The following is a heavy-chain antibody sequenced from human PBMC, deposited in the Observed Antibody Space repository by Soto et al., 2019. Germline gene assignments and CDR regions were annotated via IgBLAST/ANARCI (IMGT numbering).Heavy chain of an antibody. D-gene: IGHD6-19*01. CDR2: ISDDGSNE. Sequence: QVQLVESGGGVVQPGRSQRLSCAASAFTFSSYGMHWVRQAPGKGLEWVAVISDDGSNEYYADSVKGRFTISRDNSKNTLYLQMNSLRAEDTAVYYCAKDPNSSGWYGYYYYYYMDVWGKGTTVTVSS. J-gene: IGHJ6*03. V-gene: IGHV3-30*18. CDR3: AKDPNSSGWYGYYYYYYMDV. CDR1: AFTFSSYG.